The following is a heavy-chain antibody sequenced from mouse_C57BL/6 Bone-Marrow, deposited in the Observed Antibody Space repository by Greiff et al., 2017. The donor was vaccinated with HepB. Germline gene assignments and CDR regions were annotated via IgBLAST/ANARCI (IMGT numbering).Heavy chain of an antibody. D-gene: IGHD2-3*01. CDR2: IDPSDSYT. CDR1: GYTFTSYW. Sequence: QVQLQQPGAELVMPGASVKLSCKASGYTFTSYWMHWVKQRPGQGLEWIGEIDPSDSYTNYNQKFKGKSTLTVDKSSSTAYMQLSSLTSEDSAVYDCARSGYWDWFAYWGQGTLVTVSA. V-gene: IGHV1-69*01. CDR3: ARSGYWDWFAY. J-gene: IGHJ3*01.